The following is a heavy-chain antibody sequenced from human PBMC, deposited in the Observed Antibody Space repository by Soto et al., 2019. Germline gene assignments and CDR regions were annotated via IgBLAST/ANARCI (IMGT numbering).Heavy chain of an antibody. CDR3: ARSGGNYWFDP. V-gene: IGHV3-33*01. J-gene: IGHJ5*02. CDR2: IWSDGSNK. CDR1: GFTFSSYG. D-gene: IGHD2-21*02. Sequence: QVQLVESGGGVVQPGRSLRLSCAASGFTFSSYGMHWVRQAPGKGLEWVAVIWSDGSNKYYADSVKGRFTISRDNSKNTLYRQMNSLRAEDTAVYYCARSGGNYWFDPWGQGTLVTVSS.